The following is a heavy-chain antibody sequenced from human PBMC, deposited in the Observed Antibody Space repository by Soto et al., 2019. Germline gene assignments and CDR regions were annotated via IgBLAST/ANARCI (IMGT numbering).Heavy chain of an antibody. D-gene: IGHD2-2*01. CDR1: GGSFSSYA. CDR2: IIPIFGTA. CDR3: ARETSIVVVPAAMPNSSYYGMYV. J-gene: IGHJ6*02. Sequence: SVKVSCKASGGSFSSYAISWVRQAPGQGLVWMGGIIPIFGTANYAQKFQGRVTITADESTSTAYMELSSLRSEDTAVYYCARETSIVVVPAAMPNSSYYGMYVWGQGTTVTVSS. V-gene: IGHV1-69*13.